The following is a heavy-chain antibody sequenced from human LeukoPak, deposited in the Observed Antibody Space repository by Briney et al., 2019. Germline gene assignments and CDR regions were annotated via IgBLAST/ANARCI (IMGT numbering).Heavy chain of an antibody. CDR2: INPNSGGT. V-gene: IGHV1-2*02. D-gene: IGHD6-13*01. CDR3: ARDGQGAGKTYDY. J-gene: IGHJ4*02. CDR1: GYTFTGYY. Sequence: GASVKVSCKASGYTFTGYYMHWVRQAPGQGLEWMGYINPNSGGTKYAQKFQGRITMTRDTPISTAYMELSRLRSDDTAVYYCARDGQGAGKTYDYWGQGALVTVPS.